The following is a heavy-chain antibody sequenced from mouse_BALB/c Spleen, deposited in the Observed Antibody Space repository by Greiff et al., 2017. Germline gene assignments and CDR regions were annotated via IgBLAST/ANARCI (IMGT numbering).Heavy chain of an antibody. J-gene: IGHJ3*01. Sequence: EVQGVESGGGLVQPGGSRKLSCAASGFTFSSFGMHWVRQAPEKGLEWVAYISSVSSTIYYADTVKGRFTISSDNPKNTLFLQMTSLRSEDTAMYYCARVAIYGNHRRTPAGFAYWGQGTLVTVSA. CDR3: ARVAIYGNHRRTPAGFAY. CDR2: ISSVSSTI. V-gene: IGHV5-17*02. CDR1: GFTFSSFG. D-gene: IGHD2-1*01.